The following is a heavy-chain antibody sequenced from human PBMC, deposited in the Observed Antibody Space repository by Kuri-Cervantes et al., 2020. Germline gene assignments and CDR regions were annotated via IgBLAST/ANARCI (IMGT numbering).Heavy chain of an antibody. CDR1: GFTFSSYS. V-gene: IGHV3-21*01. CDR2: ISSRSNYI. Sequence: LSLTCAASGFTFSSYSMNWVRQAPGKGLEWVSSISSRSNYIYYADSVKGRFTISRDNSKNTLYLQMNSLRAEDTAVYYCARDRFRYFDYWGQGTLVTVSS. J-gene: IGHJ4*02. CDR3: ARDRFRYFDY.